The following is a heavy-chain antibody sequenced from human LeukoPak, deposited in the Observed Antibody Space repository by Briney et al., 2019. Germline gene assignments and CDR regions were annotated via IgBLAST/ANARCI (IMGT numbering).Heavy chain of an antibody. CDR1: GFTFGHYA. V-gene: IGHV3-49*03. Sequence: GGSLRLSCTASGFTFGHYAMSWFRQAPGRGLEWVYGGTTEYAASVKGRFTISRDDSKSIAYLQMNSLKTEDTAIYYCTCGSSSSGWYDPYYFDYWGQGTLVTVSS. CDR2: GGTT. J-gene: IGHJ4*02. D-gene: IGHD6-19*01. CDR3: TCGSSSSGWYDPYYFDY.